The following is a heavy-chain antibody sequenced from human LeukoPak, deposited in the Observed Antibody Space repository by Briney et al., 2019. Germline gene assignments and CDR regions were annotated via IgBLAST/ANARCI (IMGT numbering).Heavy chain of an antibody. CDR2: INHSGST. V-gene: IGHV4-34*01. Sequence: SETLSLTCAVYGGSFSGYYWSWIRQPPGKGLEWIGEINHSGSTNYNPSLKSRVTISVDTSKNQFSLKLSSVTAADTAVYYCARMRGDGYNWNWFGPWGQGTLVTVSS. CDR1: GGSFSGYY. D-gene: IGHD5-24*01. CDR3: ARMRGDGYNWNWFGP. J-gene: IGHJ5*02.